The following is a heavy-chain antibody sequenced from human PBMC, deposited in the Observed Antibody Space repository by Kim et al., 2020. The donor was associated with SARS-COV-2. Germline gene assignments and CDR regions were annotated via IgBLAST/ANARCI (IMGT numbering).Heavy chain of an antibody. D-gene: IGHD3-3*01. Sequence: SQTLSLTCAISGDSVSLNSAAWIWIRQSPSRGLEWLGRTYYRSEWFNDYAVSVSSRITIFPDTSKNRFSLQLNSVTPEDTAVYFCARERGDFWSGYSPNFDYWGQGTLVTVSS. CDR2: TYYRSEWFN. J-gene: IGHJ4*02. V-gene: IGHV6-1*01. CDR3: ARERGDFWSGYSPNFDY. CDR1: GDSVSLNSAA.